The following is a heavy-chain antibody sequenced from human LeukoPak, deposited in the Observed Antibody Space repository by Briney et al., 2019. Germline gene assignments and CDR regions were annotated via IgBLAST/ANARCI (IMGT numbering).Heavy chain of an antibody. CDR2: ISSSSSYI. J-gene: IGHJ2*01. CDR1: GFTFSVSW. CDR3: ARDPTGFWYFDL. V-gene: IGHV3-21*01. Sequence: GGSLRLSCAVSGFTFSVSWMSWLRQAPGKGLEWVSSISSSSSYIYYADSVKGRFTISRDNAKNSLYLQMNSLRAEDTAVYYCARDPTGFWYFDLWGRGTLVTVSS.